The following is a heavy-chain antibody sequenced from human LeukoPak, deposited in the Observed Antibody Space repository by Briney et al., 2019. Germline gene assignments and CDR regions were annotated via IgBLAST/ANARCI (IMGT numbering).Heavy chain of an antibody. CDR3: ARDQVTMVRGVIIATEFDY. J-gene: IGHJ4*02. D-gene: IGHD3-10*01. V-gene: IGHV4-61*02. Sequence: PSETLSLTCTVSGGSISSGSYYWSWIRQPAGKGLGWIGRIYSSGSTNYNPSLKSRVTISVDTSKNQFSLKLSSVTAADTAVYYCARDQVTMVRGVIIATEFDYWGQGTLVTVSS. CDR2: IYSSGST. CDR1: GGSISSGSYY.